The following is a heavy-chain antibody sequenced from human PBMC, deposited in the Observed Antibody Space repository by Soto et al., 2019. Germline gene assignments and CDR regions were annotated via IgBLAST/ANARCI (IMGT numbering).Heavy chain of an antibody. CDR1: GFTFGDYA. V-gene: IGHV3-49*03. CDR3: TRVMLVPDTVAY. D-gene: IGHD6-13*01. Sequence: EVQLVESGGGLVQPGRSLRLSCTASGFTFGDYAMSWFRQAPGKGLEWVGFSRSKSYVGTTEYAASVKGRFAISREDSKSIAYLQMNSLKTEDTAVYYCTRVMLVPDTVAYWGQGTLVTVSS. CDR2: SRSKSYVGTT. J-gene: IGHJ4*02.